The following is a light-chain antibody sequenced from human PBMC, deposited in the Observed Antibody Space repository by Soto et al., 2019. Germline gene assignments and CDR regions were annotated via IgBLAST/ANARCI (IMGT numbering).Light chain of an antibody. CDR2: EVC. Sequence: QSALTQPASVSGSPGQSITISCTGTSDDVGNFNLVSWYQHHPGKAPNLIISEVCKRPSGVSNRFSGSKSGNTASLTISGLQAEDEADYYCCSYAGGSIYVLFGGGTKLTVL. V-gene: IGLV2-23*02. CDR3: CSYAGGSIYVL. CDR1: SDDVGNFNL. J-gene: IGLJ2*01.